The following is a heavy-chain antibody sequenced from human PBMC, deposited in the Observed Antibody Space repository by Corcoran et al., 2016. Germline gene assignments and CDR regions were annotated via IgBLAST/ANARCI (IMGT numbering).Heavy chain of an antibody. CDR3: ARGGTGFGEFRYWFDP. CDR1: GGSISSYY. J-gene: IGHJ5*02. CDR2: IYTSGST. Sequence: QVQLQESGPGLVKPSETLSLTCTVSGGSISSYYWSWIRQPAGKGLEWIGRIYTSGSTNYNPSLKSRVTMSVDTSKNPFSLKLSSVTAADTAVEYGARGGTGFGEFRYWFDPGGQGTLVTVSS. D-gene: IGHD3-10*01. V-gene: IGHV4-4*07.